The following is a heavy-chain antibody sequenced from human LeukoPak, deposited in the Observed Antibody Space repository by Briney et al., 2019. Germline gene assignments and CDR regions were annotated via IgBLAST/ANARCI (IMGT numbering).Heavy chain of an antibody. D-gene: IGHD3-22*01. CDR3: ARAGYYYDSSGYDQYYFDY. J-gene: IGHJ4*02. V-gene: IGHV4-59*12. Sequence: SETLSLTCTVSGVSISSYYWSWIRQPPGKGLEWTGYIYYSGSTNYNPSLKSRLTVSVDTSKNQFSLKLSSVTAADTAVYYCARAGYYYDSSGYDQYYFDYWGQGTLVTVSS. CDR2: IYYSGST. CDR1: GVSISSYY.